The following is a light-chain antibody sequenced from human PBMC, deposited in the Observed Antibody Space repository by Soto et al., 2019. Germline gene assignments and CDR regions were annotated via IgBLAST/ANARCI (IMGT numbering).Light chain of an antibody. CDR1: QDISNF. Sequence: DIQMTQSPASLSASVGDRVTITCQASQDISNFLNWYRQKPGEAPNLLIYDASTLETGVPLRFGGSGYGSYFSFTISSLQPEDVATYYCQQYKSLPLTFGGGTKVEIK. CDR3: QQYKSLPLT. CDR2: DAS. J-gene: IGKJ4*01. V-gene: IGKV1-33*01.